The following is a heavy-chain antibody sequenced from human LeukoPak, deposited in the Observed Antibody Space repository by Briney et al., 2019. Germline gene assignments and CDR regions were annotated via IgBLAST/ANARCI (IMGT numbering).Heavy chain of an antibody. V-gene: IGHV3-23*01. CDR3: ARSYGDYGTLSY. Sequence: GGSLRLSCAASGFTFSSYAMSWVRQAPGKGLEWVSAMSGSAGSAYYADSVKGRFTISRDNSKNTLYLQMNYLRAEDTAVYYCARSYGDYGTLSYWGQGTLVTVSS. CDR2: MSGSAGSA. J-gene: IGHJ4*02. D-gene: IGHD4-17*01. CDR1: GFTFSSYA.